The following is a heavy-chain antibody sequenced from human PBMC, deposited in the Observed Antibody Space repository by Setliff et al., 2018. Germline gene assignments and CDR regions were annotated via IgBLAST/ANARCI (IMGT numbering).Heavy chain of an antibody. V-gene: IGHV4-38-2*01. D-gene: IGHD3-22*01. Sequence: PAETLSLTCAVSGFSISSGYYWGWIRQPPGKGLEWIVNIHHSGKAYYKPSLKSRVTMSVDTSKNHVSLKLSSVTAADTAVYYCAGAHTWSLPNDNSGYPGWFDPWGQGTLVTVSS. CDR2: IHHSGKA. J-gene: IGHJ5*02. CDR1: GFSISSGYY. CDR3: AGAHTWSLPNDNSGYPGWFDP.